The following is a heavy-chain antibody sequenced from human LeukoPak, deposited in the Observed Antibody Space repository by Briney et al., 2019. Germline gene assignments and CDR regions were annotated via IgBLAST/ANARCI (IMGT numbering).Heavy chain of an antibody. CDR2: INPNSGGT. CDR1: GYTFTGYY. D-gene: IGHD3-10*01. Sequence: ASVKVSCKASGYTFTGYYMHWVRQAPGQGLEWMGWINPNSGGTNYAQKFQGWVTMTRDTSISTAYMELSRLRSDDTAVYYCARAMVRGVIRGPWELDYWGQGTLVTVSS. J-gene: IGHJ4*02. CDR3: ARAMVRGVIRGPWELDY. V-gene: IGHV1-2*04.